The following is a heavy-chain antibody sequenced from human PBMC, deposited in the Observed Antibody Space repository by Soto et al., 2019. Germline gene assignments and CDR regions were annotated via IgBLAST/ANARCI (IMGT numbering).Heavy chain of an antibody. J-gene: IGHJ4*02. D-gene: IGHD6-13*01. Sequence: QLQLQESGPGLVKPSETLSLTCTVSGGSISSSSYYWGWIRQPPGKGLEWIGSIYYSGSTYYNPSLKSRVTISVDTSKNQFSLKLSSVTATDTAVYYCARRVAAAGTLYFDYWGQGTLVTVSS. CDR1: GGSISSSSYY. CDR2: IYYSGST. CDR3: ARRVAAAGTLYFDY. V-gene: IGHV4-39*01.